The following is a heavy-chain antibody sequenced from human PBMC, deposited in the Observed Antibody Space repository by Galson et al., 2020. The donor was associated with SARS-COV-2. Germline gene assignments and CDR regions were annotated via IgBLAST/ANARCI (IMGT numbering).Heavy chain of an antibody. D-gene: IGHD3-3*01. CDR1: GYSFTNNW. Sequence: KIGESLKISCKGSGYSFTNNWIGWVRQMPGQGLEWMGIIHPRDSDTRYSPSFEGQVTISADKSLTTTFLQWSSLKASATAIYYCARVRYDFWSGFVFDAFDIWGQGTMVTVP. CDR3: ARVRYDFWSGFVFDAFDI. V-gene: IGHV5-51*01. J-gene: IGHJ3*02. CDR2: IHPRDSDT.